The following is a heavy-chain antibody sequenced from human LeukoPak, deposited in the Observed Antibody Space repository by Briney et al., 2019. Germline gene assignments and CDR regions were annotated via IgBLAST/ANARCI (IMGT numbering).Heavy chain of an antibody. CDR2: ISGPGPST. V-gene: IGHV3-23*01. D-gene: IGHD5-24*01. CDR3: AKALEMATFYFHY. CDR1: GFTFSSYA. J-gene: IGHJ4*02. Sequence: PGGSLRLSCAASGFTFSSYAMSWVRQAPGKGLEGVSAISGPGPSTYYAHSVNPRFTISRDTSKNTLYLQMNSLRAEDTAVYYCAKALEMATFYFHYWGQGTLLTVSS.